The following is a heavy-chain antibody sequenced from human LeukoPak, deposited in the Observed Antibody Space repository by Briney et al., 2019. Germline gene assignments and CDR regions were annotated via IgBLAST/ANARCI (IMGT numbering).Heavy chain of an antibody. Sequence: GGSLRLSCAASGFAFSSYWMSWVRQAPGKGLEWVANVNQAGSDKYYMDSVNGRFTISRDNSTNTLYLQMNSLRAEDTAVYYCARARYFDWLLYGPFAYWGQGTLVTVSS. J-gene: IGHJ4*02. CDR1: GFAFSSYW. D-gene: IGHD3-9*01. CDR3: ARARYFDWLLYGPFAY. CDR2: VNQAGSDK. V-gene: IGHV3-7*01.